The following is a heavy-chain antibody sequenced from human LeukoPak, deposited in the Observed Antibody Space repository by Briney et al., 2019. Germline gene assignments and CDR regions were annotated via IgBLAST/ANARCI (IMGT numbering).Heavy chain of an antibody. J-gene: IGHJ4*02. D-gene: IGHD2-15*01. CDR1: GFTVSSNY. Sequence: GGSLRLSCAASGFTVSSNYMSWVRQAPGKGLEWVSVIYSGGSTYYADSVKGRFTISRDNSKSTLYLQMNSLRAEDTAVYYCARDLSEYQLHQGYCSGGSCSSHLDYWGQGTLVTVSS. V-gene: IGHV3-66*02. CDR3: ARDLSEYQLHQGYCSGGSCSSHLDY. CDR2: IYSGGST.